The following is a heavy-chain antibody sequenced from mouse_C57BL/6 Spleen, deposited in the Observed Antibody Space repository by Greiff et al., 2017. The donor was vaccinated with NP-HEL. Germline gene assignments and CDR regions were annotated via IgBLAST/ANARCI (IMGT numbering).Heavy chain of an antibody. D-gene: IGHD2-3*01. CDR3: ARTRIYDGYPYAMDY. V-gene: IGHV1-55*01. Sequence: VQLQQPGAELVKPGASVKMSCKASGYTFTSYWITWVKQRPGQGLEWIGDIYPGSGSTNYNEKFKSKATLTVDTSSSTAYMQLSSLTSEDSAVYYCARTRIYDGYPYAMDYWGQGTSVTVSS. CDR1: GYTFTSYW. J-gene: IGHJ4*01. CDR2: IYPGSGST.